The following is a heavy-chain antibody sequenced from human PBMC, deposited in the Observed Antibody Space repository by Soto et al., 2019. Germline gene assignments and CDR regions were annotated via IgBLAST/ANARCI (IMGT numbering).Heavy chain of an antibody. D-gene: IGHD3-22*01. V-gene: IGHV3-23*01. Sequence: GGSLRLSCAASGFTFSSYAMSWVRQAPGKGLEWVSAISGSGGSTYYADSVRGRFTISRDNSKNTLYLQMNSLRAEDTAVYYCAKDNYDIDFYFDYWGQGTLVTVSS. CDR1: GFTFSSYA. CDR2: ISGSGGST. CDR3: AKDNYDIDFYFDY. J-gene: IGHJ4*02.